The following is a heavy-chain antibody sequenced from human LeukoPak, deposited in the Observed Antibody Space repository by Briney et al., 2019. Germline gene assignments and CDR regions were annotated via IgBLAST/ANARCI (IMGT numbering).Heavy chain of an antibody. D-gene: IGHD3-22*01. Sequence: GGSLRLSCAASGFTFNNYAMSWVRQAPGKGLEWFSAISGSGGTTYYADSVKGRFTFSRDNSKNTLYLQMNSLRAEDTAVYYCAKEEGYYYDSGGYYVEYFQHWGQGTLVTVSS. CDR3: AKEEGYYYDSGGYYVEYFQH. J-gene: IGHJ1*01. CDR1: GFTFNNYA. CDR2: ISGSGGTT. V-gene: IGHV3-23*01.